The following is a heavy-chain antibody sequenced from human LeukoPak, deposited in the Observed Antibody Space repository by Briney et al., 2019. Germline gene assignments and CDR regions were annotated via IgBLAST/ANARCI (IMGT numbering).Heavy chain of an antibody. V-gene: IGHV4-31*03. J-gene: IGHJ4*02. CDR2: IYNSGST. CDR3: ARAGSFWSGYPTRNDY. Sequence: SETLSLTCTVSGGSISSGGYFWSWIRQHPGKGLEWIGYIYNSGSTYYNSPLKSRVTISVDTSKNQFSLKLSSVTAADTAVYYCARAGSFWSGYPTRNDYWGQGTLVTVSS. CDR1: GGSISSGGYF. D-gene: IGHD3-3*01.